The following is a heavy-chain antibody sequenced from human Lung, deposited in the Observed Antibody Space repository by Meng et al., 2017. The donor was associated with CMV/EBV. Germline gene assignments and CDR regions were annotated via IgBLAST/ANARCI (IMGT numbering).Heavy chain of an antibody. CDR1: GGFISSSSR. D-gene: IGHD2-2*01. CDR2: IHHSGRT. CDR3: AREYCSATSCYLVASGGMDV. J-gene: IGHJ6*02. Sequence: SESLSLXCAVSGGFISSSSRWSWVRQPPGKGLEWIGEIHHSGRTKYNPSLKSRVIISVDKSKNQFTLNLSSVTAADTAVYFCAREYCSATSCYLVASGGMDVXGQGXTVTVSS. V-gene: IGHV4-4*02.